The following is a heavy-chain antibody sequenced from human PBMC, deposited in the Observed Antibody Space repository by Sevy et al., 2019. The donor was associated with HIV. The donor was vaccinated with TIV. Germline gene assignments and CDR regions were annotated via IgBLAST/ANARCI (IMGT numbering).Heavy chain of an antibody. Sequence: GGSLRLSCAASGFTFSSYSMNWVRQAPGKGLEWVSSISTSSSYIYYADSGKGRFTISRDNAKNSLYMQMNSLRAEDTAGYYWARISCTNGVCLQGYYYYAMDVWGQGTTVTVSS. CDR1: GFTFSSYS. J-gene: IGHJ6*02. D-gene: IGHD2-8*01. CDR3: ARISCTNGVCLQGYYYYAMDV. V-gene: IGHV3-21*01. CDR2: ISTSSSYI.